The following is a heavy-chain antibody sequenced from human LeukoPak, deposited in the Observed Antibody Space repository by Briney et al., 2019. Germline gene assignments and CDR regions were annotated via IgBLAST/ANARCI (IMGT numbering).Heavy chain of an antibody. J-gene: IGHJ4*02. CDR1: GFTVSSNH. V-gene: IGHV3-53*01. Sequence: GGSLRLSCAASGFTVSSNHMTWVRQAPGKGLEWVSEIYTGGLTFYADSVTGRFTISRDNSKNTVYLQMNSLGVEDTARYYCARDNAPAGGGLDYWGQGALVTVSS. CDR2: IYTGGLT. D-gene: IGHD2-2*01. CDR3: ARDNAPAGGGLDY.